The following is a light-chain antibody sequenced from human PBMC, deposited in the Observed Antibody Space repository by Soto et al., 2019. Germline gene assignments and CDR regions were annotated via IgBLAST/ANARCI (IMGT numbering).Light chain of an antibody. J-gene: IGLJ1*01. Sequence: QSALTQPASVSGSPGQSITISCSGTTSDVGGYNLVSWYQQHTAKAPKLLIYEGTQRPSGVSSRFSGSKSGNTASLTISGLQAEAEADYYCCSYASSSYYVFGNGTKVTVX. CDR1: TSDVGGYNL. CDR2: EGT. V-gene: IGLV2-23*01. CDR3: CSYASSSYYV.